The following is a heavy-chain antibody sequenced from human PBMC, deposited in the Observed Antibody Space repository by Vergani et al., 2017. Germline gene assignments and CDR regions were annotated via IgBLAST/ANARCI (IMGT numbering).Heavy chain of an antibody. CDR1: GFPFSSFA. Sequence: EVQLLESGGGLVQPGGSLRLSCAASGFPFSSFAMSWVRQAPGKGLEWVSAISGSGGSTYYADSVKGRFTISRDNSKNTLYQQINSLRAEDTAVYYCAGGYSSSSQRCVLRAGGFDYWGQGTLVTVSS. J-gene: IGHJ4*02. D-gene: IGHD6-6*01. CDR3: AGGYSSSSQRCVLRAGGFDY. V-gene: IGHV3-23*01. CDR2: ISGSGGST.